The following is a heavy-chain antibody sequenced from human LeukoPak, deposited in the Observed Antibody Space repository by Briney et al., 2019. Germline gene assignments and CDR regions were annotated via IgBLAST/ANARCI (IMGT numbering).Heavy chain of an antibody. D-gene: IGHD6-13*01. CDR1: GFTFSSYA. V-gene: IGHV3-23*01. CDR2: ISGSGVNT. Sequence: GGTLRLSCAASGFTFSSYAMNWVRQAPGKGLEWVSVISGSGVNTYYADSVTGRFTISRDNSKNTLYLQMNSLRAEDTAVYYCAKSFGPVIAAAGTGADWGQGILVTFSS. CDR3: AKSFGPVIAAAGTGAD. J-gene: IGHJ4*02.